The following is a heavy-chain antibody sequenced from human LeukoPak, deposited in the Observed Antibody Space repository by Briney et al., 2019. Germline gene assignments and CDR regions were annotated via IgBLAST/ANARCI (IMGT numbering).Heavy chain of an antibody. V-gene: IGHV1-18*01. CDR1: GYTFTSYG. D-gene: IGHD2-15*01. CDR2: ISAYNGNT. Sequence: ASVKVSCKASGYTFTSYGISWVRQAPGQGLEWMGWISAYNGNTNYAQKLQGRVTMITDTSTSTAYMELRSLRSDDTAVYCCARGGRGYCSGGSCYPRHWGQGTLVTVSS. J-gene: IGHJ4*02. CDR3: ARGGRGYCSGGSCYPRH.